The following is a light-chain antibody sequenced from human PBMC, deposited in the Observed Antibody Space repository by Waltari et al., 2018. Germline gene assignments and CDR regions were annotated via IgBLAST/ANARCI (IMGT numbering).Light chain of an antibody. CDR1: SSARGGYTV. CDR3: QVWDDNSDHWV. J-gene: IGLJ3*02. CDR2: EVS. V-gene: IGLV2-14*01. Sequence: QSALTQPASVSGTPGPSMTISCTCTSSARGGYTVVSLHQQHPGKAPTRITYEVSNRPSGVSTRFSGSKSGNTASLTISRVEAGDEADYYCQVWDDNSDHWVFGGGTKLTVL.